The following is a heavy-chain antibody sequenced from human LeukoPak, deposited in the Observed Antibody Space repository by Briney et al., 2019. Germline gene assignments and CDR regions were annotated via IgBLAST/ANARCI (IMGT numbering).Heavy chain of an antibody. D-gene: IGHD5-18*01. Sequence: TGGSLRLSCAASGFTFSSYEMNWVRQAPGKGLEWVSYISSSGSTIYYADSVKGRFTISRDNAKNSLYLQMNSLRAEDTAVYYCARGDEATAMVDWFDPWGQGALVTVSS. V-gene: IGHV3-48*03. CDR1: GFTFSSYE. CDR3: ARGDEATAMVDWFDP. CDR2: ISSSGSTI. J-gene: IGHJ5*02.